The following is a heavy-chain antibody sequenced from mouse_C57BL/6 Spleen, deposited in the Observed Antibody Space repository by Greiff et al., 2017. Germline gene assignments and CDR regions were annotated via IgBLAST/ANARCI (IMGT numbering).Heavy chain of an antibody. V-gene: IGHV1-64*01. Sequence: QVQLQQPGAELVKPGASVKLSCKASGYTFTSYWMHWVKQRPGQGLEWIGMIHPNSCSTNYNEKFKSKATLTVDKSSSTAYMQLSSLTSEDSAVYYCARGNWDGVAFAYWGQGTLVTVSA. CDR3: ARGNWDGVAFAY. D-gene: IGHD4-1*01. CDR2: IHPNSCST. J-gene: IGHJ3*01. CDR1: GYTFTSYW.